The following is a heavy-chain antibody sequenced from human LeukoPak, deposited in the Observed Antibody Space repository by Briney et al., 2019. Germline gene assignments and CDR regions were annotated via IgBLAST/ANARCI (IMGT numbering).Heavy chain of an antibody. Sequence: GGSLRLSCEASGVTFSSYVMSWVRQAPGKGPEWVSGISGSGGGTYYADSVKGRFAISRDNSKNTLYLQMNSLRAEDTAVYYCVXXGXRGLAFDIWGQGTKVT. CDR1: GVTFSSYV. CDR3: VXXGXRGLAFDI. CDR2: ISGSGGGT. J-gene: IGHJ3*02. V-gene: IGHV3-23*01.